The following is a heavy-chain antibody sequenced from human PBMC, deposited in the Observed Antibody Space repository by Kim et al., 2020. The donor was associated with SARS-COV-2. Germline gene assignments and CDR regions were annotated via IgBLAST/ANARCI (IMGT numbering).Heavy chain of an antibody. Sequence: SETLSLTCTVSGGSISSYYWSWIRQPPGKGLEWIGYIYYSGSTNYNPSLKSRVTISVDTSKNQFSLKLSSVTAADTDVYYCARHEGLWGLTGGFDPWGQG. CDR3: ARHEGLWGLTGGFDP. CDR1: GGSISSYY. CDR2: IYYSGST. J-gene: IGHJ5*02. V-gene: IGHV4-59*08. D-gene: IGHD1-26*01.